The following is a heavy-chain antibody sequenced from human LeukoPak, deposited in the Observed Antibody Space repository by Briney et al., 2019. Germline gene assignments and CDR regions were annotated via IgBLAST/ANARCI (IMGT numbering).Heavy chain of an antibody. CDR1: GYTFTSYY. Sequence: GASVKVSCKASGYTFTSYYMHWVRQAPGQGLEWMGIINPSGGSTSYAQKFQGRVTMTRDTSTSTVYMELSSLRSEDTAVYYCARAVTPLNSSGWKDPWDYWGQGTLVTVSS. CDR3: ARAVTPLNSSGWKDPWDY. V-gene: IGHV1-46*01. D-gene: IGHD6-19*01. CDR2: INPSGGST. J-gene: IGHJ4*02.